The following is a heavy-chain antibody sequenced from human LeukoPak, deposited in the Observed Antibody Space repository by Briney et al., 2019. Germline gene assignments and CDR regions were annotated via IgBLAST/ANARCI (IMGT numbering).Heavy chain of an antibody. CDR2: IYYSGST. D-gene: IGHD3-10*01. Sequence: SETLSLTCTVSGGSISSYYWSWIRQPPGKGLEWIGYIYYSGSTNYNPSLKSRVTISVDTSKNQFSLKLSSVTAADTAVYYCARESRGLFVDYWGQGTLVTVSS. J-gene: IGHJ4*02. CDR3: ARESRGLFVDY. V-gene: IGHV4-59*12. CDR1: GGSISSYY.